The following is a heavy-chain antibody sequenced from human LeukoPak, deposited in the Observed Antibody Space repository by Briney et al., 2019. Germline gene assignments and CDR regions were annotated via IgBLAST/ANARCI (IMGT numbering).Heavy chain of an antibody. V-gene: IGHV1-18*01. J-gene: IGHJ5*02. CDR3: AREGGYCSGGSCYIVSWFDP. CDR1: GYTFTSYD. Sequence: ASVKVSCKASGYTFTSYDINWVRQAPGQGLEWMGWISAYNGNTNYAQKLQGRVTMTTDTSTSTAYMELRSLRSDDTAVYYCAREGGYCSGGSCYIVSWFDPWGQGTLVTVSS. CDR2: ISAYNGNT. D-gene: IGHD2-15*01.